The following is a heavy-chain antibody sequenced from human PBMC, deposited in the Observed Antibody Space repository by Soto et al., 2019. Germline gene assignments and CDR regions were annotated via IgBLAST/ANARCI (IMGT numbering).Heavy chain of an antibody. CDR3: ARVSRIFGVVIFDY. CDR1: GFTFSSYS. CDR2: ISSSSSYI. J-gene: IGHJ4*02. Sequence: GGSLRLSCAASGFTFSSYSMNWVRQAPGKGLEWVSSISSSSSYIYYADSVKGRFTISRDNAKNSLYLQMNSLRAEDTAVYYCARVSRIFGVVIFDYWGQGTLVTVSS. D-gene: IGHD3-3*01. V-gene: IGHV3-21*01.